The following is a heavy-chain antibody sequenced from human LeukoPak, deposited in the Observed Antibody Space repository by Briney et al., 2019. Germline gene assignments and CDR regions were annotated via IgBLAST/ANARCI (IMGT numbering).Heavy chain of an antibody. V-gene: IGHV3-33*01. CDR1: GFTFSSYG. CDR2: IWYDGSNK. Sequence: GGSLRLSCAASGFTFSSYGMHWVRQAPGKGLEWVAVIWYDGSNKYYADSVKGRFTISRDNSKNTLYLQMNSLRDEDTAVYYCARDPLAGSWYYFDYWGQGTLVTVSS. J-gene: IGHJ4*02. CDR3: ARDPLAGSWYYFDY. D-gene: IGHD6-13*01.